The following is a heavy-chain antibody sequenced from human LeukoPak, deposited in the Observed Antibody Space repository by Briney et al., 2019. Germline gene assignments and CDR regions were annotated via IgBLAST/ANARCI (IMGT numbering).Heavy chain of an antibody. CDR3: ARGYYDSSGSSNTFDV. J-gene: IGHJ3*01. V-gene: IGHV4-59*08. Sequence: TSETLSLTCTVSGGSMRSYYWSWIRQTPEKGLEWIGYIHHSGKTNYNPSLKSRVTTSVDTSKNQFSLKLSSVTAADTAVYYCARGYYDSSGSSNTFDVWGQGTMVTVSS. CDR1: GGSMRSYY. D-gene: IGHD3-22*01. CDR2: IHHSGKT.